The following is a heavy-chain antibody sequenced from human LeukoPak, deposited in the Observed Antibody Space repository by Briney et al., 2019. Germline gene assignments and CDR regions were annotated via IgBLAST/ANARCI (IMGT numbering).Heavy chain of an antibody. CDR2: ISAYNGDT. D-gene: IGHD3-22*01. CDR3: SRGGPAPHRITLIVVASSTDAFDI. Sequence: ASVKVSCKASGYTFTSYGISWVRQAPGQGLEWMGWISAYNGDTNYAQKLQGRVTMTTDTSTSTAYMDLRRLRSEDTAVYFCSRGGPAPHRITLIVVASSTDAFDIWGQGTMVTVSS. J-gene: IGHJ3*02. V-gene: IGHV1-18*01. CDR1: GYTFTSYG.